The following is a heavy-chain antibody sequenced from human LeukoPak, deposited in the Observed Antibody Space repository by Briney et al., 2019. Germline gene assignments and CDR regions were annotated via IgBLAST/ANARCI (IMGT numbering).Heavy chain of an antibody. CDR1: GYTFNNYD. CDR3: VRAMAPLDTFNYQHAMDV. CDR2: MNPNSGNT. J-gene: IGHJ6*02. V-gene: IGHV1-8*01. D-gene: IGHD5-24*01. Sequence: ASAKVSCKASGYTFNNYDINWVRQAPGQGLEWMGWMNPNSGNTGYAQKFQGRFTLTRETFISTAYMELSSLRSDDTAVYYCVRAMAPLDTFNYQHAMDVWGQGTMVTVSS.